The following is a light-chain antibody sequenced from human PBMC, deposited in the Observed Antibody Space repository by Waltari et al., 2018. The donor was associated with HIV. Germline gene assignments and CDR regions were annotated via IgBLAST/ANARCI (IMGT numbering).Light chain of an antibody. CDR3: GTWDSSLSAGV. CDR2: DND. J-gene: IGLJ2*01. V-gene: IGLV1-51*01. CDR1: RSNIGNNY. Sequence: QSVLTPPPSVSAAPGQKVTISCSGNRSNIGNNYVSWYQQVPGTAPKLLIYDNDNRPSGIPDRFSASKSGTSATLGITGLQTGDEADYYCGTWDSSLSAGVFGGGTKLTVL.